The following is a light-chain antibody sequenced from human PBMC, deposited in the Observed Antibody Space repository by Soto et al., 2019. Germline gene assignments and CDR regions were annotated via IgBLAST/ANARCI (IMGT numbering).Light chain of an antibody. CDR1: QSVSSRS. CDR2: GAS. V-gene: IGKV3-20*01. CDR3: QQYAGSPRT. J-gene: IGKJ5*01. Sequence: EIGMTQSPGTLSLSPGERATLSCRASQSVSSRSLAWYQQKPGQAPRLLISGASSRAADIPDRVSGSGSGTDFTLTINRLEPEDFAVYYCQQYAGSPRTFGQGTRLEIK.